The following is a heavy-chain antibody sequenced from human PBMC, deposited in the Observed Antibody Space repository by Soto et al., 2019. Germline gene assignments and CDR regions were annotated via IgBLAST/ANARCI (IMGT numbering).Heavy chain of an antibody. Sequence: GGSLRLSCAASGFTFRNYAMHWVRLAPGRGLEYVSAITSDGDRTFYADSVKGRFTISRDNSRDTLYLQMGSLTAEDTAVYYCARVFHDSGAHYYYSWGQGSLVTVSS. CDR2: ITSDGDRT. CDR1: GFTFRNYA. D-gene: IGHD3-16*01. V-gene: IGHV3-64*02. J-gene: IGHJ4*02. CDR3: ARVFHDSGAHYYYS.